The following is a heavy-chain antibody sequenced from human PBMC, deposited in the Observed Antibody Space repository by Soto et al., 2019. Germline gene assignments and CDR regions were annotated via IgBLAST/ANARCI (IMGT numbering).Heavy chain of an antibody. J-gene: IGHJ4*02. Sequence: QLRLQEAGPGLVKPSETLSHTCTVSGGSISSSSYYWGWIRQPPGKGPEWIGAIYYNGNTYYNPSLKSRVTMSVDTSKNQFSLKLSSATAADTAMYYCARQTGVFGHYFDYWGQGTLVTVSS. D-gene: IGHD3-16*01. CDR2: IYYNGNT. V-gene: IGHV4-39*01. CDR3: ARQTGVFGHYFDY. CDR1: GGSISSSSYY.